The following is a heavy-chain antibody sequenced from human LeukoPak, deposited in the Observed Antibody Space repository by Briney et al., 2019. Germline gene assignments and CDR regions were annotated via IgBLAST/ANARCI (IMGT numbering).Heavy chain of an antibody. Sequence: SETLSLTCTVSGGSISSSSYYWGWIRQPPGKGLEWIGSIYYSGSTYYNPSLKSRVTISVDTSKNQFSLKLSSVTAADTAVYYCSRRYQLLPFDYWGQGTLVTVSS. J-gene: IGHJ4*02. CDR2: IYYSGST. CDR3: SRRYQLLPFDY. CDR1: GGSISSSSYY. V-gene: IGHV4-39*01. D-gene: IGHD2-2*01.